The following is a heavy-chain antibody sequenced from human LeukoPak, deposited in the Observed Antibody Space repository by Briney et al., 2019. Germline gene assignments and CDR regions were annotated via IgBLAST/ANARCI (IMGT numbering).Heavy chain of an antibody. D-gene: IGHD6-13*01. V-gene: IGHV4-39*01. J-gene: IGHJ5*02. Sequence: PSETLSLTCTVSGGSISSSSYYWGWIRQPPGKGLEWIGSIYYSGSTYYNPSLKSRVTISVDTSKNQFSLKLSSVTAADTAVYYCARHDRPISIAAAFDPWGQGTLVAVSS. CDR1: GGSISSSSYY. CDR3: ARHDRPISIAAAFDP. CDR2: IYYSGST.